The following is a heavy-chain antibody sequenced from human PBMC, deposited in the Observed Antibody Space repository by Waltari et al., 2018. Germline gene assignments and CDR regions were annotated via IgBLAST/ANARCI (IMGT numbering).Heavy chain of an antibody. Sequence: EVQLVESGGGLVQHGGSLNLSCAASGFTFRAAAIPWVRPASGKGLEWGGRIRSKANSYATAYAASVKGRFTISRDDSKNTAYLQMNSLKTEDTAVYYCTRLRVLGGYYYMDVWGKGTTVTVSS. V-gene: IGHV3-73*02. CDR3: TRLRVLGGYYYMDV. J-gene: IGHJ6*03. CDR2: IRSKANSYAT. CDR1: GFTFRAAA.